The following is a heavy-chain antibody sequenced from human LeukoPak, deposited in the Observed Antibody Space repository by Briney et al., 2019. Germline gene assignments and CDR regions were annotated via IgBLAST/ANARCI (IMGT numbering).Heavy chain of an antibody. D-gene: IGHD3-10*01. Sequence: SETLSLTCTVSGGSISSYYWSWIRQPSGKGLEWIGYIYYSGSTNYNPSLKSRVTISVDTSKNQFSLKLSSVTAADTAVYYCARRRVPNYYGSGSLFGGYYGMDVWGQGTTVTVSS. CDR3: ARRRVPNYYGSGSLFGGYYGMDV. V-gene: IGHV4-59*08. J-gene: IGHJ6*02. CDR1: GGSISSYY. CDR2: IYYSGST.